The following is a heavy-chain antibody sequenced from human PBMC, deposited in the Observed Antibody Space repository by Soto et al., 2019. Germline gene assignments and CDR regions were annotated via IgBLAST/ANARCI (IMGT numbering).Heavy chain of an antibody. CDR2: IYYSGST. Sequence: SETLSLTCTVSGGSISSSSYYWGWIRQPPGKGLEWIGSIYYSGSTYYNPSLKSRVTISVDTSKNQFSLKLSSVTAADTAVYYCARLYCSSTSCYTFDYWGQGTLVTVSS. V-gene: IGHV4-39*01. J-gene: IGHJ4*02. CDR3: ARLYCSSTSCYTFDY. D-gene: IGHD2-2*02. CDR1: GGSISSSSYY.